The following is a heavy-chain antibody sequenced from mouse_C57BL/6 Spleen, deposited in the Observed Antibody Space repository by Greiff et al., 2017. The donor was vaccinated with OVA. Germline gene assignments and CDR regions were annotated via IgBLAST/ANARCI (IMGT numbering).Heavy chain of an antibody. Sequence: VQLQQSGAELVKPGASVKMSCKASGYTFTSYWITWVKQRPGQGLEWIGDIYPGSGSTNYNEKFKSKATLTVDTSSSTAYMQLSSLTSEDSAVYYCARVYYGSSYGWFAYWGQGTLVTVSA. CDR3: ARVYYGSSYGWFAY. D-gene: IGHD1-1*01. V-gene: IGHV1-55*01. CDR1: GYTFTSYW. J-gene: IGHJ3*01. CDR2: IYPGSGST.